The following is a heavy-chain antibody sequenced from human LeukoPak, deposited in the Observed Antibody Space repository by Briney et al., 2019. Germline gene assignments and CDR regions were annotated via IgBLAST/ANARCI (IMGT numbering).Heavy chain of an antibody. J-gene: IGHJ4*02. CDR2: IIPILGIA. Sequence: SVKVSCKASGGTFSSYTISWVRQAPGQGLEWMGRIIPILGIANYAQKFQGRVTITADESTSTAYMELSSLRSEDTAVYYCAREGIETMRAVFDYWGQGTLVTVSS. CDR1: GGTFSSYT. D-gene: IGHD3-22*01. CDR3: AREGIETMRAVFDY. V-gene: IGHV1-69*04.